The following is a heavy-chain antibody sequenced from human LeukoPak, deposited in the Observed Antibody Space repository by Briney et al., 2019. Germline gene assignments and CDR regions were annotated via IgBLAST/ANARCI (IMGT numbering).Heavy chain of an antibody. CDR1: GYTFTCYG. D-gene: IGHD3-10*01. CDR2: ISAYNGNT. Sequence: ASVKVSCKASGYTFTCYGISWVRQAPGQGLEWMGWISAYNGNTNYAQKLQGRVTMTTDTSTSTAYMELRSLRSDDTAVYYCARDPPYYYGSGSYYKPTHPVGAFDIWGQGTMVTVSS. J-gene: IGHJ3*02. V-gene: IGHV1-18*01. CDR3: ARDPPYYYGSGSYYKPTHPVGAFDI.